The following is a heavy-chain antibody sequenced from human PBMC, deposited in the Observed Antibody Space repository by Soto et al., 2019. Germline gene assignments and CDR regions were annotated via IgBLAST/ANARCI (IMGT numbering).Heavy chain of an antibody. Sequence: ASVKVSCKASGYTFTGYYMHWVRQAPGQGLEWMGWINPNSGGTNYAQKFQGWVTMTRDTSISTAYMELSRLRSDDTAVYYCARGIGEPTTVTKRYYYYYYYMDVWGKGTTVTVSS. J-gene: IGHJ6*03. V-gene: IGHV1-2*04. D-gene: IGHD4-17*01. CDR2: INPNSGGT. CDR3: ARGIGEPTTVTKRYYYYYYYMDV. CDR1: GYTFTGYY.